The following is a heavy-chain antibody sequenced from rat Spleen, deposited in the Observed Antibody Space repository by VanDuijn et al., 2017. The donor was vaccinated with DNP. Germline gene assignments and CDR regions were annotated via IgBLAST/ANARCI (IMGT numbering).Heavy chain of an antibody. Sequence: EVRLVESGGGLVQPGRSLKLSCAASGFTFSDYNMAWVRQAPKKGLEWVAYISSGDGTTYYRDSVKGRFTISRDNAKSTLYLQMDSLRSEDTATYYCTTDPSYYSSPFAYWGQGTLVTVSS. D-gene: IGHD1-2*01. CDR2: ISSGDGTT. CDR1: GFTFSDYN. CDR3: TTDPSYYSSPFAY. J-gene: IGHJ3*01. V-gene: IGHV5-27*01.